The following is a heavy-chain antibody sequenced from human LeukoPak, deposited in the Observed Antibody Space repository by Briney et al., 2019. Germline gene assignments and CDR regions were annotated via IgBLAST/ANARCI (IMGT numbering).Heavy chain of an antibody. J-gene: IGHJ3*02. CDR1: GYTFTGYY. Sequence: ASVKVSCKASGYTFTGYYMHWVRQAPGQGLEWMGWINPNSGGTNYAQAFQGRVTMTRDTSISTAYMELSRLRSDDTAVYYCARDSDYYYGSGRNAFDIWGQGTMVTVSS. D-gene: IGHD3-10*01. CDR3: ARDSDYYYGSGRNAFDI. CDR2: INPNSGGT. V-gene: IGHV1-2*02.